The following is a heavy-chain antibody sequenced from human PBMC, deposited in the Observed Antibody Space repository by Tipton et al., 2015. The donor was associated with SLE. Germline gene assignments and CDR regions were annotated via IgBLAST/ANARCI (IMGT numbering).Heavy chain of an antibody. CDR1: GYSIINGYY. V-gene: IGHV4-38-2*01. J-gene: IGHJ4*02. CDR2: MSHSETT. Sequence: TLSLTCAVSGYSIINGYYWAWLRQPPGKGLEWIGSMSHSETTYYPASLNSRVTISEDTSKNHFSLKLSSVTAADTAVYYCARGRTTGYLDYWGQGMVVTVSS. CDR3: ARGRTTGYLDY. D-gene: IGHD1-1*01.